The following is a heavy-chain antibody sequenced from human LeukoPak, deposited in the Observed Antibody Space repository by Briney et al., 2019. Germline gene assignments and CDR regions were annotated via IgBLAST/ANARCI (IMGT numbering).Heavy chain of an antibody. CDR1: GFTFSSYE. Sequence: GGSLRLSCAASGFTFSSYEMNWVRQAPGKGLEWVSYISSSGSTIYYADSVKGRFTISRDNAKNSLYLQMNSLRAEDTAVYYCARVYSGYDFGYYYYGMDVWGQGTTVTVSS. J-gene: IGHJ6*02. D-gene: IGHD5-12*01. CDR3: ARVYSGYDFGYYYYGMDV. CDR2: ISSSGSTI. V-gene: IGHV3-48*03.